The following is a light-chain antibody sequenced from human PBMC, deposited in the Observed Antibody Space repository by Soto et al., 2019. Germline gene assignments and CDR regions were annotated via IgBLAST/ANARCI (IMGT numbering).Light chain of an antibody. Sequence: EIVLTQSPGTLSLSPGERATLSCRASQSVSSSYLAWYQQKPGQAPRLLIYGASSRATGIPDRFSGSGSGTDFTLTISALEPEDYAVYYCPQCGSLPYTYGQGTKLEIK. CDR3: PQCGSLPYT. J-gene: IGKJ2*01. CDR2: GAS. V-gene: IGKV3-20*01. CDR1: QSVSSSY.